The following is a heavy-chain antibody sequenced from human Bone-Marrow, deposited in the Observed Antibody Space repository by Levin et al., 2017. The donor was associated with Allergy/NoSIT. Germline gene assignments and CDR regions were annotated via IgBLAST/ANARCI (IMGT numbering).Heavy chain of an antibody. CDR3: ARESYDSSGYPPFPDY. D-gene: IGHD3-22*01. J-gene: IGHJ4*02. CDR2: ISYDGSNK. V-gene: IGHV3-30*04. Sequence: GESLKISCAASGFTFSSYAMHWVRQAPGKGLEWVAVISYDGSNKYYADSVKGRFTISRDNSKNTLYLQMNSLRAEDTAVYYCARESYDSSGYPPFPDYWGQGTLVTVSS. CDR1: GFTFSSYA.